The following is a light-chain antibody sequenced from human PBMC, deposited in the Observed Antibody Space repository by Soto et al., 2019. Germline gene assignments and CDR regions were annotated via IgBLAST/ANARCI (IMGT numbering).Light chain of an antibody. V-gene: IGKV3-11*01. CDR2: DAS. Sequence: EIVLAQSPATLSLSPGGGATLSCRASQSVNSYLVWYQQKPGQAPRLLIYDASNRATGIPARFSGSGSGTDFTLTISSLEPEDFAVYYCQHRSNWPLTFGGGTKVDIK. J-gene: IGKJ4*01. CDR1: QSVNSY. CDR3: QHRSNWPLT.